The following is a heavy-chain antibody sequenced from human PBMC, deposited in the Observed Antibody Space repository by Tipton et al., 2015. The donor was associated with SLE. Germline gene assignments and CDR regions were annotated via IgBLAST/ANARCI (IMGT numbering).Heavy chain of an antibody. Sequence: TLSLTCTVSGGSISSSSCYWGWIRQPPGKGLEWIGSIYYSGSTYYNPSLKSRVTISVDTSKNQFSLKLNSVTAADTAVYYCATFYGGNPGAFDIWGQGTMVTVSS. CDR3: ATFYGGNPGAFDI. J-gene: IGHJ3*02. CDR1: GGSISSSSCY. CDR2: IYYSGST. V-gene: IGHV4-39*01. D-gene: IGHD4-23*01.